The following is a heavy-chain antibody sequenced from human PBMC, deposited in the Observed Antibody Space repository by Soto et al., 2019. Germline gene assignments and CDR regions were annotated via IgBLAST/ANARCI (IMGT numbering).Heavy chain of an antibody. D-gene: IGHD6-13*01. CDR3: ARRVGSSWRYFDS. J-gene: IGHJ4*02. V-gene: IGHV5-51*01. CDR2: IYPSGSDT. CDR1: GYSFSSYW. Sequence: GESLKISCKASGYSFSSYWIGWVRQLPGKGLEWMGIIYPSGSDTRYSPSFRGQVIISADRSISTAYLQWTSLKASDTGTYYCARRVGSSWRYFDSWGQGTLVTVSS.